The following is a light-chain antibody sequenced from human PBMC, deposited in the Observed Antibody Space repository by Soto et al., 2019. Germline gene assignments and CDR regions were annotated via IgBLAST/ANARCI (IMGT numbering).Light chain of an antibody. V-gene: IGKV1-39*01. CDR2: AAS. CDR1: ESISRH. CDR3: QQDYSTLAT. Sequence: DIQMSQSPSSLSASVGDRVTITCRAAESISRHLNWYQQKPGRAPDLLIYAASTLQNGVPSRFTGSGSGTACTLTITGLQLEDFATDYCQQDYSTLATFGQGTRLEIK. J-gene: IGKJ5*01.